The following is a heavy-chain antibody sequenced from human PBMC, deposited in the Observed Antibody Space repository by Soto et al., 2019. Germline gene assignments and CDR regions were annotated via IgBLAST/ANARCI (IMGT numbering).Heavy chain of an antibody. Sequence: EVQLLESGGGLVQPGGSLRLSCAASGFTFSSYAMSWVRQAPGKGLEWVSIISGSGGSTYYAHSVKGRFTISRDNSKNTLYLQMNSLRAEDTAVYYCASRSSGWYFDYWGQGTLVTVSS. V-gene: IGHV3-23*01. CDR2: ISGSGGST. CDR3: ASRSSGWYFDY. D-gene: IGHD6-19*01. J-gene: IGHJ4*02. CDR1: GFTFSSYA.